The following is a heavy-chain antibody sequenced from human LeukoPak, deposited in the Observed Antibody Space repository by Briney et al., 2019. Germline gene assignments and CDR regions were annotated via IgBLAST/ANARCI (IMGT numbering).Heavy chain of an antibody. CDR3: ARAGDSSGWYLWFDP. Sequence: GGSLRLSCAASGFSFSNYGMSWVRQAPGKGLEWVSAIGGSGGTTYYADSMKGRFTISRDNSKNTLYLQMNSLRAEDTAVYYCARAGDSSGWYLWFDPWGQGTLVTVSS. J-gene: IGHJ5*02. V-gene: IGHV3-23*01. CDR2: IGGSGGTT. CDR1: GFSFSNYG. D-gene: IGHD6-19*01.